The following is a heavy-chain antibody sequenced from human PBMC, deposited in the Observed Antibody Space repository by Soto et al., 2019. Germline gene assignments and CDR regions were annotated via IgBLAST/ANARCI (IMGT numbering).Heavy chain of an antibody. J-gene: IGHJ4*02. CDR3: ARDPGKLLLYYFDY. CDR2: ISSSSSTI. CDR1: GFSFSSYT. V-gene: IGHV3-48*01. D-gene: IGHD2-21*02. Sequence: GGSLRLSCVTSGFSFSSYTMHWVRQAPGKGLEWVSYISSSSSTIYYADSVKGRFTISRDNAKNSLYLQMNSLRAEDTAVYYCARDPGKLLLYYFDYWGQGTLVTVSS.